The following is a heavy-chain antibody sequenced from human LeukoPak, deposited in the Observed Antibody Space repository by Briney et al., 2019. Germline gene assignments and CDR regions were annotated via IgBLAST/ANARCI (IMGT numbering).Heavy chain of an antibody. CDR3: VTYYYDSSGYTPWDY. J-gene: IGHJ4*02. CDR2: MNPNSGNT. Sequence: ASVKVSCKASGYTFTSYDINWVRQATGQRLEWMGWMNPNSGNTGYAQKFQGRVTMTRNTSISTAYMELSSLRSEDTAVYYCVTYYYDSSGYTPWDYWGQGTLVTVSS. V-gene: IGHV1-8*01. CDR1: GYTFTSYD. D-gene: IGHD3-22*01.